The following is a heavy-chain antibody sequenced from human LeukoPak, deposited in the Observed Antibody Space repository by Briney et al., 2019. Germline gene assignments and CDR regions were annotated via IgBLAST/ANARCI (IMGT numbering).Heavy chain of an antibody. CDR2: ISAYNGNT. CDR3: ARVPEMATNWYFDL. V-gene: IGHV1-18*01. D-gene: IGHD5-12*01. CDR1: GYTFTIYG. Sequence: ASVTVSCKASGYTFTIYGISWVRQAPGQGLEWMGWISAYNGNTNYAQKLQGRVTMTTDTSTSTAYMELRSLRSDDTAVYYCARVPEMATNWYFDLWGRGTLVTVSS. J-gene: IGHJ2*01.